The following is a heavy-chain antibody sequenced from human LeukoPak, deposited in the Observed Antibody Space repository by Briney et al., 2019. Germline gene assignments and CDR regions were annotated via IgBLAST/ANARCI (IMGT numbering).Heavy chain of an antibody. V-gene: IGHV3-7*04. D-gene: IGHD5-24*01. CDR1: GSPFSSYW. CDR2: IKQDGSKK. J-gene: IGHJ4*02. CDR3: TRVGYIDEGIDY. Sequence: GGSLRLSCVASGSPFSSYWMTWVRQAPGRGLEWVANIKQDGSKKSYVDSVKGRFTISRDNAKNSLYLQMNSLRAEDTAIYYCTRVGYIDEGIDYWGQGTLVTVSS.